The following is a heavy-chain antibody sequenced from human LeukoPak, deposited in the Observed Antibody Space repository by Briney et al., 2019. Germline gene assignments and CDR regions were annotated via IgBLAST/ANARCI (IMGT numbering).Heavy chain of an antibody. D-gene: IGHD4-17*01. Sequence: PSETLSLTCTVSGGSISGSYWSWLRQPPAKGLEWIAYMYNSGSTNYNPSLLSRVTISIDTSKNQSSLKLSSLTAADAAIYYCARGIESYGDYGYWGQGILVTVSS. V-gene: IGHV4-59*01. J-gene: IGHJ4*02. CDR2: MYNSGST. CDR3: ARGIESYGDYGY. CDR1: GGSISGSY.